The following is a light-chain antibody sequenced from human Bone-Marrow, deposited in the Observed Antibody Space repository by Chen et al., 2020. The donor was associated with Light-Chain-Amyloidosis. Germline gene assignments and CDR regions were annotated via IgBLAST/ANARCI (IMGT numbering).Light chain of an antibody. CDR1: QSVGSS. CDR3: QQRSNWPPAIT. CDR2: DAS. J-gene: IGKJ5*01. V-gene: IGKV3-11*01. Sequence: EIVLTQSPATLSLSPGERATLSCRASQSVGSSLAWYQQKPGQAPRLLIYDASNRATGIPARFSGSGSGTDFTLTISSLETEDIAAYYCQQRSNWPPAITFGPGTRLEIK.